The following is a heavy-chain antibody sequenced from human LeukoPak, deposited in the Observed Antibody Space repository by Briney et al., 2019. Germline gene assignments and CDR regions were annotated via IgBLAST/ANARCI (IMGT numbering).Heavy chain of an antibody. J-gene: IGHJ4*02. V-gene: IGHV3-23*01. CDR2: LSGSGHAT. D-gene: IGHD6-13*01. CDR3: VKGLIGISSWYSPYFDS. Sequence: GGSLRLSCVASGFTFSNYGMSWVRQAPGKGLEWVSGLSGSGHATYYADSVKGRFTISRDNSKNTLFLRMNILRVEDTAVYYCVKGLIGISSWYSPYFDSWGQGTLVTVSS. CDR1: GFTFSNYG.